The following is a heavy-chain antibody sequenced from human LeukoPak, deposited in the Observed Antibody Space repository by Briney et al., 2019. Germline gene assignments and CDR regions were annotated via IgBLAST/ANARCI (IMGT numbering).Heavy chain of an antibody. CDR1: GFTFSNYA. CDR3: ARRLTGTTGGAFDI. Sequence: KPGGSLRLSCAASGFTFSNYAMSWVRQAPGKGLEWIGEINHSGSTNYNPSLKSRVTISVDTSKNQFSLKLSSVTAADTAVYYCARRLTGTTGGAFDIWGQGTMVTVSS. V-gene: IGHV4-34*01. J-gene: IGHJ3*02. D-gene: IGHD1-7*01. CDR2: INHSGST.